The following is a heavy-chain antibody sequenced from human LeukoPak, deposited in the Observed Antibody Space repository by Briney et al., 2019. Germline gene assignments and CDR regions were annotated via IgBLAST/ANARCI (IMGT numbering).Heavy chain of an antibody. Sequence: SETLSLTCIVSGYSISSNYYWGWVRQPPGKGLEWIGSIYYDGTTYYSPSLKSRVTVLRDTSNNQFSPRLTSMTAADTAVYYCARSSIVLREGFDYWGQGTLVTVSS. D-gene: IGHD3-16*02. V-gene: IGHV4-38-2*02. CDR3: ARSSIVLREGFDY. CDR1: GYSISSNYY. CDR2: IYYDGTT. J-gene: IGHJ4*02.